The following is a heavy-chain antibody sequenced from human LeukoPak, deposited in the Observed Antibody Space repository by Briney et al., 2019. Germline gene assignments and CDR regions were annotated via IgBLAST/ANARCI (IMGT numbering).Heavy chain of an antibody. CDR1: GGTFSSYA. CDR2: IIPIFGTA. Sequence: SVKVSCKASGGTFSSYAISWVRQAPGQGLEWMGRIIPIFGTANYAQKFQGRVTITTDESTSTAYMELSSLRSEDTTVYYCASGANSYGGYWGQGTLVTVSS. J-gene: IGHJ4*02. D-gene: IGHD5-18*01. V-gene: IGHV1-69*05. CDR3: ASGANSYGGY.